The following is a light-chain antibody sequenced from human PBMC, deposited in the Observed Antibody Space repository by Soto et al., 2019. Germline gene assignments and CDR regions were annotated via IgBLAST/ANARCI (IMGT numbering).Light chain of an antibody. J-gene: IGKJ2*01. V-gene: IGKV3-11*01. Sequence: EIVLTQSPATLSLSPGERATLSCRASQSVTSGYLTWYQHKPGQAPRLLIFDASSRAPGIPARFSGSGSGTDFTLPISSLEPEDFAVYYCHQRDTWPRTFGQGTKLDMK. CDR3: HQRDTWPRT. CDR1: QSVTSGY. CDR2: DAS.